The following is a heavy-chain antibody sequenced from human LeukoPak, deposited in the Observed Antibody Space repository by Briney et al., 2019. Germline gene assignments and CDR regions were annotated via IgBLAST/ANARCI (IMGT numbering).Heavy chain of an antibody. Sequence: GRSLRLSCSASGFTFGDYAMNWVRQAPGKGLEWVGFIRNKAYGGTTEYAASVRGRFTISRDDSKSIAYLQMNSLKSEDTAVYYCTRYHTSSWDYFDYWGQGTLVTVSS. J-gene: IGHJ4*02. CDR3: TRYHTSSWDYFDY. CDR1: GFTFGDYA. D-gene: IGHD6-13*01. CDR2: IRNKAYGGTT. V-gene: IGHV3-49*04.